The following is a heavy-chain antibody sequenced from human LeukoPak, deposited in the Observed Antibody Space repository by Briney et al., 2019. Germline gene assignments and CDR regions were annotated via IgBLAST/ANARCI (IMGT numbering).Heavy chain of an antibody. Sequence: SETLSLTCTVSGGSIRSYYCSWIRQPPGKGLEWIGYIYYSGSTNYNPSLKSRVTISVDTSKNQYSLKLSSVTAADTAVYYCARAGRHFDYWGQGTLVTVSS. V-gene: IGHV4-59*01. D-gene: IGHD1-26*01. CDR3: ARAGRHFDY. CDR1: GGSIRSYY. CDR2: IYYSGST. J-gene: IGHJ4*02.